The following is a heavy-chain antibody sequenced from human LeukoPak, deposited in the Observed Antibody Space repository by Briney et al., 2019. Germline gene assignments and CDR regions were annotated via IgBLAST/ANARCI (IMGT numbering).Heavy chain of an antibody. Sequence: PGGSLRLSCTVSGFTVSSNSMSWVRQAPGKGLEWVSFIYSGTIHYSDSVKGRFTISRDNPKNTLYLQMNSLRAEDTAVYYCAKDLTDIVVVVAPGWFDPWGQGTLVTVSS. CDR1: GFTVSSNS. J-gene: IGHJ5*02. CDR2: IYSGTI. V-gene: IGHV3-53*01. D-gene: IGHD2-15*01. CDR3: AKDLTDIVVVVAPGWFDP.